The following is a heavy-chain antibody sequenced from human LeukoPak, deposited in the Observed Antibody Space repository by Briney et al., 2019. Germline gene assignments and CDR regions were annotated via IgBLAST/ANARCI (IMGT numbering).Heavy chain of an antibody. CDR3: ARGDGYIRY. V-gene: IGHV4-59*13. CDR1: GGXISSYY. CDR2: IYYSGST. J-gene: IGHJ4*02. D-gene: IGHD5-24*01. Sequence: SETLSLTCTVSGGXISSYYCSWIRQPPGKGLEWIGNIYYSGSTDYNPSLKSRVTISVDTSKNRFSLKLSSVTAADTAFYYCARGDGYIRYWGQGTLVTVSS.